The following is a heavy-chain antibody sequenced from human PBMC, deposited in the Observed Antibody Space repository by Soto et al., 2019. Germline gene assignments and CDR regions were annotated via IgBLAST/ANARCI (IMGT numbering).Heavy chain of an antibody. V-gene: IGHV3-23*01. Sequence: VGSLRLSCAASGFTFSSYAMSWVRQAPGKGLEWVSAISGSGGSTYYADSVKGRFTISRDNSKNTLYLQMNSLRAEDTAVYYCAKDQYSSGWEPYYYYYGMDVWGQGTTVTVSS. CDR2: ISGSGGST. D-gene: IGHD6-19*01. J-gene: IGHJ6*02. CDR3: AKDQYSSGWEPYYYYYGMDV. CDR1: GFTFSSYA.